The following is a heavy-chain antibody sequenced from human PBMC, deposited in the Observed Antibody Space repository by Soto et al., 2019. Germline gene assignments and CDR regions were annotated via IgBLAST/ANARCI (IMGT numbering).Heavy chain of an antibody. CDR3: ASTASYSGSDAFDI. CDR2: INPNSGGT. CDR1: GYTFTGYY. D-gene: IGHD1-26*01. J-gene: IGHJ3*02. V-gene: IGHV1-2*02. Sequence: ASVKVSCKASGYTFTGYYMHWVRQAPGQGLEWMGWINPNSGGTNYAQKLQGRVTMTRDTSNSTAYMELRRLRSDDTAVYYCASTASYSGSDAFDIWGQGTMVTVSS.